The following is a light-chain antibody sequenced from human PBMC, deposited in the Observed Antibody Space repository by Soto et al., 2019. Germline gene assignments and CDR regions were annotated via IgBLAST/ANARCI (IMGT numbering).Light chain of an antibody. CDR3: QHRSVWPLT. CDR1: QSVSSY. V-gene: IGKV3-11*01. CDR2: DAS. Sequence: EIVLTQSPVTLSLSPGERATLSCRASQSVSSYLAWYQQKPGQAPRLLIYDASNRATGIPGRFSGSGSGTDFTLTISSLEPEDFAVYYCQHRSVWPLTFGGGTKVESK. J-gene: IGKJ4*01.